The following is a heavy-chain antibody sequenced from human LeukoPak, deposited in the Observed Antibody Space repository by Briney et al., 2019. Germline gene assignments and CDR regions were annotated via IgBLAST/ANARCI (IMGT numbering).Heavy chain of an antibody. CDR1: GFSFSNYD. CDR3: VKDIMGSTDYYYGLDV. V-gene: IGHV3-64D*09. D-gene: IGHD3-10*01. Sequence: HTGGSLRLSCSASGFSFSNYDMHWVRQAPGKGLEYVSAISSNGGSTYYADSVKGRLTISRDNSKNTLYLHMSSLRPEDTAVYFCVKDIMGSTDYYYGLDVWAKGPRSPSP. CDR2: ISSNGGST. J-gene: IGHJ6*02.